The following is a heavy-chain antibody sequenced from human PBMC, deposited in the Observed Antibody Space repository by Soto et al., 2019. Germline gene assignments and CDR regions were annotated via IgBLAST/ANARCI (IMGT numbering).Heavy chain of an antibody. V-gene: IGHV3-7*04. CDR1: GFTFSSYW. D-gene: IGHD6-19*01. Sequence: GGSLRLSCAASGFTFSSYWMSWVRQAPGKGLEWVANIKQDGSEKYYVDSVKGRFTISRDNAKNSLYLQMNSLRAEDTAVYYCARVTIAVAGTPYYYYGMDVWGQGTTVTVSS. CDR2: IKQDGSEK. CDR3: ARVTIAVAGTPYYYYGMDV. J-gene: IGHJ6*02.